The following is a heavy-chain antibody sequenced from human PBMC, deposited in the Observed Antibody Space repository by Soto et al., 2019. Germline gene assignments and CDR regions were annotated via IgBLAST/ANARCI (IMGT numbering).Heavy chain of an antibody. Sequence: SETLSLTCAVYGGSFSGYYWSWIRQPPGKGLEWIGEINHSGSTNYNPSLKSRVTISVDTSKNQFSLKLSSVTAADTAVYYCARVAARPDNWFDPWGQGTLVTVS. CDR3: ARVAARPDNWFDP. J-gene: IGHJ5*02. D-gene: IGHD6-6*01. CDR1: GGSFSGYY. V-gene: IGHV4-34*01. CDR2: INHSGST.